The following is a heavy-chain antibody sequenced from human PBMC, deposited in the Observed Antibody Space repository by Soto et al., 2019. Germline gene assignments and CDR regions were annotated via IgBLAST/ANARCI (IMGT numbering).Heavy chain of an antibody. CDR2: ISGSGGST. Sequence: PGGSLRLSCAASGFTFSSYSMSWVRQAPGKGLEWVSAISGSGGSTYHADSVKGRFTISRDNSKNTLYLQMNSLRAEDTAVYYCAKPRVLHDAFDIWGQGTMVTVSS. V-gene: IGHV3-23*01. CDR1: GFTFSSYS. CDR3: AKPRVLHDAFDI. J-gene: IGHJ3*02. D-gene: IGHD3-10*01.